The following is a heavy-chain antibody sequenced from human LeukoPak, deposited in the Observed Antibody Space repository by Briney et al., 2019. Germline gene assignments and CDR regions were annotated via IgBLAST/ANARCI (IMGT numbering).Heavy chain of an antibody. D-gene: IGHD2-15*01. V-gene: IGHV5-51*01. CDR3: ASPLLYCSGGSCSWSDAFDI. CDR2: IYPGDSDT. J-gene: IGHJ3*02. CDR1: GYSFTSYW. Sequence: GESLKISCKGSGYSFTSYWIGWVRQMPGKGLEWMGIIYPGDSDTRYSPSFQGQVTISADKSISTAYLQWSSLKASDTAMYYCASPLLYCSGGSCSWSDAFDIWGQGTMVTVS.